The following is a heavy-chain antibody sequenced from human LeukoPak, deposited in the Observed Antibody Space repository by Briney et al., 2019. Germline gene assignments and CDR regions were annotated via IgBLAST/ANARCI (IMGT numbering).Heavy chain of an antibody. V-gene: IGHV3-23*01. CDR2: IRSSGDT. J-gene: IGHJ5*02. CDR3: ATYCSGGSCYKGLDP. CDR1: GFTFSSYA. Sequence: GGSLRLSCAGFTFSSYAMSWVRQAPGKGLEWVSTIRSSGDTYYADSVKGRFTISRDNSKNTLYLQMNSLRAEDMAVYFGATYCSGGSCYKGLDPWGQGTLVTVSP. D-gene: IGHD2-15*01.